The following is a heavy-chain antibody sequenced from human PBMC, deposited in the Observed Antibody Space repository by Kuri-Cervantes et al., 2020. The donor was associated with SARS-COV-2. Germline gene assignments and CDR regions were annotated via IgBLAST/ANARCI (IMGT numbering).Heavy chain of an antibody. CDR3: ATPSYYDSSGSYDAFDI. V-gene: IGHV1-2*02. CDR1: GYTFTGYY. Sequence: ASVKVSCKASGYTFTGYYMHWVRQAPGQGLEWMGWINPNSGGTNYAQKFQGRVTMTRDTSISTAYMELSRLRSDDTAVYYCATPSYYDSSGSYDAFDIWGQGTRVTVSS. D-gene: IGHD3-22*01. J-gene: IGHJ3*02. CDR2: INPNSGGT.